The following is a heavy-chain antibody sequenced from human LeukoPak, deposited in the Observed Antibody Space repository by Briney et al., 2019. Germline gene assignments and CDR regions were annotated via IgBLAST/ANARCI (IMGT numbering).Heavy chain of an antibody. CDR2: IYNGGST. CDR1: GFTVSSNY. D-gene: IGHD3-16*01. Sequence: GGSLRLSCAASGFTVSSNYMSWVRQAPGKGLEWVSVIYNGGSTYYADSVKGRFTISTDNSKNTLYLQMNSLRAEDTAVYYCARSYVSGLGGYWGQGTLVTVSS. J-gene: IGHJ4*02. V-gene: IGHV3-53*01. CDR3: ARSYVSGLGGY.